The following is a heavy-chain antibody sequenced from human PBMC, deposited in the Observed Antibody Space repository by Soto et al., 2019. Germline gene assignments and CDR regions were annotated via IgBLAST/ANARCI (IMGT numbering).Heavy chain of an antibody. D-gene: IGHD6-13*01. CDR3: ARDQRRAAAG. CDR1: GGTFSSYT. V-gene: IGHV1-69*08. CDR2: IIPILGIA. Sequence: QVQLVQSGAEVKKPGSSVKVSCKASGGTFSSYTISWVRQAPGQGLEWMGRIIPILGIANYAQKFQGRVTITADKTTSAAYMELSSIRSEDTGVYYCARDQRRAAAGWGQRALVAVSS. J-gene: IGHJ4*02.